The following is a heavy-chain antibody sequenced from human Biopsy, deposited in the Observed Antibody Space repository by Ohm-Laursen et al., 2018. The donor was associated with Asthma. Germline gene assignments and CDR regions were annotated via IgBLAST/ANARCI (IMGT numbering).Heavy chain of an antibody. CDR1: GGTFNTYV. D-gene: IGHD2-2*01. CDR3: ARKAGSCISRTCYSLDF. CDR2: LNSVFGAT. J-gene: IGHJ4*02. V-gene: IGHV1-69*13. Sequence: SVKVSCKSLGGTFNTYVIGWVRQAPGQGLEWMGGLNSVFGATVYPQKFQDRVTITADDSTSTVYMELSSLRSEDTAVYYCARKAGSCISRTCYSLDFWGQGTLVTVSS.